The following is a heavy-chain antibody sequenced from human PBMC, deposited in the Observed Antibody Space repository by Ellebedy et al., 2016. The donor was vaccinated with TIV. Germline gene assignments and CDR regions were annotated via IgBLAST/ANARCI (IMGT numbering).Heavy chain of an antibody. CDR3: ATARGDHGAFEI. CDR1: GITISDSY. CDR2: ISAGGTVI. J-gene: IGHJ3*02. V-gene: IGHV3-11*01. Sequence: GESLKISCAVSGITISDSYMSWVRQAPGKGLEWVSYISAGGTVIYYADSVKGRFTISRDNTKNLLYLQMNSLRAEDTAVYHCATARGDHGAFEIWGQGTMVTVSS. D-gene: IGHD3-10*01.